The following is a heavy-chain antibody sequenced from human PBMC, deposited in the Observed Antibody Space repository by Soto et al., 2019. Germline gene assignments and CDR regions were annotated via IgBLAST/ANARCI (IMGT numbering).Heavy chain of an antibody. CDR2: SSYDGSYK. D-gene: IGHD6-19*01. J-gene: IGHJ4*02. V-gene: IGHV3-30*18. CDR3: AKDLLRHRDGCHCVDY. Sequence: SLWSLRLSCATSGFVFNNYGMHWVRQAQGTGLDRVAASSYDGSYKFYADSVQCRFTISRYNAKYTIYLQMNSLSSEDTAVYYCAKDLLRHRDGCHCVDYWGQGALVTVSS. CDR1: GFVFNNYG.